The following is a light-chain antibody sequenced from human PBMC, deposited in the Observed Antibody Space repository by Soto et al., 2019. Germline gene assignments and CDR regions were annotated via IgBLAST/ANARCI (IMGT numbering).Light chain of an antibody. J-gene: IGKJ1*01. V-gene: IGKV3-20*01. Sequence: EIVLTQSPGTLSLSPGERATLSCRASQSFTSTSLAWYQQKPGQAPRLLISGASRRAAGIPDRFSGSGSGTDFTLTISRLESEDIAVYYSQQSDSSPRTFGQGTRVEIK. CDR1: QSFTSTS. CDR3: QQSDSSPRT. CDR2: GAS.